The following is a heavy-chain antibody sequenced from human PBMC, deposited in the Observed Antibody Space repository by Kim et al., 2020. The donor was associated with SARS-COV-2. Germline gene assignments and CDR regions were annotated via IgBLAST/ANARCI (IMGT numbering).Heavy chain of an antibody. CDR3: AKGQDDILTGYYTTPYGMDV. J-gene: IGHJ6*02. CDR1: GYTLTELS. Sequence: ASVKVSCKVSGYTLTELSMHWVRQAPGKGLEWMGGFDPEDGETIYAQKFQGRVTMTEDTSTDTAYMELSSLRSEDTAVYYCAKGQDDILTGYYTTPYGMDVWGQGTTVTVSS. D-gene: IGHD3-9*01. V-gene: IGHV1-24*01. CDR2: FDPEDGET.